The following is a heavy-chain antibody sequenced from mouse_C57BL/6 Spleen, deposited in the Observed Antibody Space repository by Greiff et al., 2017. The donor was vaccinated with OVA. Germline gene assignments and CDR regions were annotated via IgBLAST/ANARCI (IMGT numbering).Heavy chain of an antibody. D-gene: IGHD1-1*01. Sequence: QVHVKQPGAELVRPGSSVKLSCKASGYTFTSYWMHWVKQRPIQGLEWIGNIDPSDSETHYNQKFKDKATLTVDKSSSTAYMQLSSLTSEDSAVYYCARSGYYDGPYYFDYWGQGTTLTVSS. CDR1: GYTFTSYW. CDR3: ARSGYYDGPYYFDY. CDR2: IDPSDSET. J-gene: IGHJ2*01. V-gene: IGHV1-52*01.